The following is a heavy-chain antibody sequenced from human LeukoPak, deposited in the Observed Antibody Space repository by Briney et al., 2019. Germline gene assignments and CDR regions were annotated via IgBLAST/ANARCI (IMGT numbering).Heavy chain of an antibody. V-gene: IGHV4-39*07. CDR2: IYYTGGT. CDR1: GGPITTSSYY. Sequence: SETLSLTCSVSGGPITTSSYYWGWIRQPPEKGLEWIGSIYYTGGTYYSPSLKSRVTISVDTSNNQFSLKLSSVTAADTAVYYCARDSSGVAAAGPPLDPWGQGTLVTVSS. D-gene: IGHD6-13*01. J-gene: IGHJ5*02. CDR3: ARDSSGVAAAGPPLDP.